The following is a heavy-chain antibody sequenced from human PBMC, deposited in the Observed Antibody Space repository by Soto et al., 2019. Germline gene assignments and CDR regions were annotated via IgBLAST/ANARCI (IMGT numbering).Heavy chain of an antibody. CDR1: GLSLSNVRMG. CDR3: AGIRDSTTLYYYYYGMDV. Sequence: QVTLKESGPVLVKPTETLTLTCTVSGLSLSNVRMGVGWIRQPPGKALEWLAHIFSNDEKSYSTSLKSRLTISKDTSKSQVVLTMTNMDPVDTATYYCAGIRDSTTLYYYYYGMDVWGQGTTVTVSS. V-gene: IGHV2-26*01. J-gene: IGHJ6*02. CDR2: IFSNDEK. D-gene: IGHD6-13*01.